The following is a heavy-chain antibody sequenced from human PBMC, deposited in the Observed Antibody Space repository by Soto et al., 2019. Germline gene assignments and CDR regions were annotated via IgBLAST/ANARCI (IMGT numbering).Heavy chain of an antibody. Sequence: EVQLLESGGGLVQPGGSLRLSCAASGFTFNNYAMTWVRQAPGKGLAWVSAISGGGDTTSYADSVKGRFTVSRDGSKNTLYLQMRSLRAEDTALYYCAKGRGGSGSLTPRVDFWVQGTLVTVSS. CDR1: GFTFNNYA. J-gene: IGHJ4*02. V-gene: IGHV3-23*01. D-gene: IGHD3-10*01. CDR3: AKGRGGSGSLTPRVDF. CDR2: ISGGGDTT.